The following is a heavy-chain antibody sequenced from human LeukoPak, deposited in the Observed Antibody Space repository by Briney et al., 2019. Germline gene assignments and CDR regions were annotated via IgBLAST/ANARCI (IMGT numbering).Heavy chain of an antibody. Sequence: GGSLRLSCAASGFTFSSYAMNWVRQAPGKGLEWVSTISVSGDNTYYTDSVKGRFTISRDNSKNTLYLQMNSLRAEDTAVYYCAKGGPTVPKEAANASDIWGQGAVVTVSS. V-gene: IGHV3-23*01. J-gene: IGHJ3*02. CDR2: ISVSGDNT. D-gene: IGHD2-2*01. CDR3: AKGGPTVPKEAANASDI. CDR1: GFTFSSYA.